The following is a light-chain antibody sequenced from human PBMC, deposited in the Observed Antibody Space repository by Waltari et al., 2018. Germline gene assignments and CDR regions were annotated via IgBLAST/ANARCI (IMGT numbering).Light chain of an antibody. V-gene: IGLV2-14*01. CDR2: EVT. CDR1: SSDIGGYDY. J-gene: IGLJ1*01. Sequence: QSALTQPASVSGSPGQSITISCTGTSSDIGGYDYVPWYKQHQGQAPKLLIYEVTNRPSGVSNRVFGSKFGNTAALAISGLRPEDDADYYCSSYTRRNTPSSVFGTGTQVTVL. CDR3: SSYTRRNTPSSV.